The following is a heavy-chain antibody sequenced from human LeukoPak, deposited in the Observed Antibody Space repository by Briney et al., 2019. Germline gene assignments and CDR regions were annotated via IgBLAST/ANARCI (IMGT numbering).Heavy chain of an antibody. Sequence: GGSLRLSCAASGFTFSSYSMNWIRQAPGKGLEWVSSISSSSSYIYYADSVKGRFTISRDNAKNSLYLQMNSLRAEDTAVYYCARMYYYDSSGYYPNGDYWGQGTLVTVSS. CDR3: ARMYYYDSSGYYPNGDY. V-gene: IGHV3-21*01. CDR2: ISSSSSYI. CDR1: GFTFSSYS. D-gene: IGHD3-22*01. J-gene: IGHJ4*02.